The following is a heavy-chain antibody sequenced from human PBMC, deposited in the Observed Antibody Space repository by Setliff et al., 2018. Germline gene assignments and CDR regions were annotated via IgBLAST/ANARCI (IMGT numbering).Heavy chain of an antibody. D-gene: IGHD5-12*01. J-gene: IGHJ4*02. V-gene: IGHV4-59*04. CDR3: ATYLSGYDFHFDY. CDR1: GGSISNYW. Sequence: SETLSLTCTVSGGSISNYWWGWIRQPPGKGLEWIGYIYDSGATYYNPSLRSRVTISVDTSKNQFSLKLSSVTAADTAVYYCATYLSGYDFHFDYWGQGTLVTVSS. CDR2: IYDSGAT.